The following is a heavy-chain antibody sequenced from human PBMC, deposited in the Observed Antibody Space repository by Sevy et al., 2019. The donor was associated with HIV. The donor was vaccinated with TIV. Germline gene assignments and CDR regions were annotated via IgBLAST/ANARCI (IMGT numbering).Heavy chain of an antibody. CDR2: IYYSGST. CDR3: ARGLWFGETRGHYYYMDV. CDR1: GGSISSYY. D-gene: IGHD3-10*01. V-gene: IGHV4-59*01. Sequence: ETLSLTCTVSGGSISSYYWSWIRQPPGKGLEWIGYIYYSGSTNYNPSLKSRVTISVDTSKNQFSLKLSSVTAADTAVYYCARGLWFGETRGHYYYMDVWGKGTTVTVSS. J-gene: IGHJ6*03.